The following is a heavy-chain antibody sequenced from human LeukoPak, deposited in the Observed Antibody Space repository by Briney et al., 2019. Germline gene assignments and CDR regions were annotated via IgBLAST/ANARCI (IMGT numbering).Heavy chain of an antibody. D-gene: IGHD3-10*01. J-gene: IGHJ6*03. CDR1: GVPFSTYW. V-gene: IGHV3-30*02. Sequence: GGSLPLSGAASGVPFSTYWMTGVRQAPGKGRGGVGFIRYNGNNQYNADSVKGRFTISRDNSKNTLYLQMNSLKGDDTAVYYCAKDSAFYYIDVWGKGTTVIISS. CDR2: IRYNGNNQ. CDR3: AKDSAFYYIDV.